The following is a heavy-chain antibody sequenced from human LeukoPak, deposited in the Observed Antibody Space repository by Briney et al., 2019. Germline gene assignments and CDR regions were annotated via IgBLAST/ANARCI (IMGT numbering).Heavy chain of an antibody. Sequence: GGSLRLSCAASGFTVSSNYMSGVRQAPGKGLEWVSVIYSGGGTYYADSVKGRLTISRDNSKNTLYLQMNSLRAEDTPVYYCASARYNWNSVWFDPWGQGTLVTVPS. CDR1: GFTVSSNY. CDR3: ASARYNWNSVWFDP. V-gene: IGHV3-53*01. D-gene: IGHD1-7*01. J-gene: IGHJ5*02. CDR2: IYSGGGT.